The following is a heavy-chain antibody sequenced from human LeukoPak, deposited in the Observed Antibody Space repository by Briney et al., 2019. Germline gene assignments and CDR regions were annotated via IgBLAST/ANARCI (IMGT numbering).Heavy chain of an antibody. CDR2: INPSGGST. Sequence: GASVKVSCKASGYTFTSYGISWVRQAPGQGLEWMGIINPSGGSTSYAQKFQGRVTMTRDMSTSTVYMELSSLRSEDTAVYYCARGSAEVSDAFDIWGQGTMVTVSS. J-gene: IGHJ3*02. D-gene: IGHD6-25*01. CDR3: ARGSAEVSDAFDI. CDR1: GYTFTSYG. V-gene: IGHV1-46*01.